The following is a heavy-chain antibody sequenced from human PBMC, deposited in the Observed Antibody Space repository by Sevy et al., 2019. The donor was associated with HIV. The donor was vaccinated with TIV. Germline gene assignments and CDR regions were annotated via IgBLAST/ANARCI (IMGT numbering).Heavy chain of an antibody. CDR1: GFTFSTYG. CDR2: IWFDGSNT. Sequence: GGSLRLSCAASGFTFSTYGMHWVRQAPGKGLEWVAVIWFDGSNTYYADSVKGSFTITRDNAKNTLHLQMNSLRAEDTAVYYCARDLEFYDYGDYGPEFMPDYWGQGTLVTVSS. CDR3: ARDLEFYDYGDYGPEFMPDY. V-gene: IGHV3-33*01. D-gene: IGHD4-17*01. J-gene: IGHJ4*02.